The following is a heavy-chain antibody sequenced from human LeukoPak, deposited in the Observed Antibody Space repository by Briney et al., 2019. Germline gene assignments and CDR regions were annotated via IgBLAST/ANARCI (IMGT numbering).Heavy chain of an antibody. CDR2: IKHSGST. V-gene: IGHV4-34*01. J-gene: IGHJ1*01. CDR1: GGSFSGYY. CDR3: ARGGSYYYGSGSYYNKVSEYFQH. Sequence: PSETLSLTCAVYGGSFSGYYWSWIRQPPGKGLEWIGEIKHSGSTNYNPSLKSRVTISVDTSKNQFSLKLSSVTAADTAVYYCARGGSYYYGSGSYYNKVSEYFQHWGQGTLVTVSS. D-gene: IGHD3-10*01.